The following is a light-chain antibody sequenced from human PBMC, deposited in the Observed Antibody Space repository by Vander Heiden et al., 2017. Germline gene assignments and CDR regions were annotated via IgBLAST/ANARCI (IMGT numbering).Light chain of an antibody. V-gene: IGLV2-14*01. CDR1: SSDDGGYRY. Sequence: QSALTQPASVSGSTGQSLPIPCTGSSSDDGGYRYVSWYPQHPGKAPKLMIYDDSNRPSGVSNRFSGSNSGNTASLTISGLQAEDEADYYCSTYTSSSVVFGGGTKVTVL. J-gene: IGLJ2*01. CDR2: DDS. CDR3: STYTSSSVV.